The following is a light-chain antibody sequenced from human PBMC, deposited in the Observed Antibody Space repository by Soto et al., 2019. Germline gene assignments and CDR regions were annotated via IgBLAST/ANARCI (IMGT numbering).Light chain of an antibody. J-gene: IGLJ2*01. V-gene: IGLV1-40*01. Sequence: VLTQPPSVSGAPGQRVTISCTGSSSNIGAGYDVHWYQQLPGTAPKLLIYGNSNRPSGVPDRFSGSKSGTSASLAITGLQAEDEADYYCQSYDSSLSAHVVFGGGTQLTVL. CDR1: SSNIGAGYD. CDR2: GNS. CDR3: QSYDSSLSAHVV.